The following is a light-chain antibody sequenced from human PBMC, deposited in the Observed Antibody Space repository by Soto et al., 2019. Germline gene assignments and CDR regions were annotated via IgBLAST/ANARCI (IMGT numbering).Light chain of an antibody. CDR2: DNN. V-gene: IGLV1-44*01. CDR3: AAWDDSLKGV. CDR1: SSNVGSHT. J-gene: IGLJ2*01. Sequence: QSVLTQPPSASGTPGQRVTISCSGSSSNVGSHTLNWYQQDPGTAHKLLIYDNNRRPSGVPDRFSGSKSATSASLAISGLQSDDEADYYCAAWDDSLKGVFGGGTKVTVL.